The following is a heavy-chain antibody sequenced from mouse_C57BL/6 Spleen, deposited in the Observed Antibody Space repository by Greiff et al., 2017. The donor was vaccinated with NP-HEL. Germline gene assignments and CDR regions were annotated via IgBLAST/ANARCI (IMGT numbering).Heavy chain of an antibody. CDR2: INPNNGGT. CDR3: AMGVCYDRNAMDY. V-gene: IGHV1-18*01. CDR1: GYTFTDYN. J-gene: IGHJ4*01. D-gene: IGHD2-12*01. Sequence: EVQLQQSGPELVKPGASVKIPCKASGYTFTDYNMDWVKQSHGKSLEWIGDINPNNGGTIYNQKFKGKATLTVDKSSSTAYMESRSLTSEDTAVYYGAMGVCYDRNAMDYWGQGTSVTVSS.